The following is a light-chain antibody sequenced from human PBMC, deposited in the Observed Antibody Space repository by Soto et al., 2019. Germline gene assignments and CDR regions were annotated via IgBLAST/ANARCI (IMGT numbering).Light chain of an antibody. CDR2: EVS. Sequence: QSVLTQPASVSGSPGQSITISCTGTSSDVGGYNYVSWYQQHPGKAPKLMIYEVSNRPSGVSNRFSGSKSGNTASLTISGLQAEDEADYYYSSYTSSSIDYVFGTGTELTVL. CDR3: SSYTSSSIDYV. J-gene: IGLJ1*01. CDR1: SSDVGGYNY. V-gene: IGLV2-14*01.